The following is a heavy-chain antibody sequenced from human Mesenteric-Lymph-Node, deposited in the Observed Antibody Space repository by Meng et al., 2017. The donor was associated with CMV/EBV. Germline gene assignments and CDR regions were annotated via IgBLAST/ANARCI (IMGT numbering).Heavy chain of an antibody. CDR2: INPNSGGT. J-gene: IGHJ5*02. D-gene: IGHD6-13*01. V-gene: IGHV1-2*02. CDR1: GYTFTSYG. CDR3: ARGTNPGKGSSSWYYDP. Sequence: ASVKVSCKASGYTFTSYGISWVRQAPGQGLEWMGWINPNSGGTNYAQKFQGRVTMTRDTSISTAYMELSRLRSDDTAVYYCARGTNPGKGSSSWYYDPWGQGTLVTVSS.